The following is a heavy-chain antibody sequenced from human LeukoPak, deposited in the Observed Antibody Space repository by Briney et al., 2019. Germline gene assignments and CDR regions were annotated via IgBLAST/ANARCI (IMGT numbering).Heavy chain of an antibody. CDR1: GFTFSSYD. CDR3: ARGRYSGSYPQGAYYFDY. D-gene: IGHD1-26*01. V-gene: IGHV3-13*01. J-gene: IGHJ4*02. Sequence: HPGGPLRLSCAASGFTFSSYDMHWVRQATGKGLEWVSAIGTAGDTYYPGSVKGRFTISRENAKNSLYLQMNSLRAGDTAVYYCARGRYSGSYPQGAYYFDYWGQGTLVTVSS. CDR2: IGTAGDT.